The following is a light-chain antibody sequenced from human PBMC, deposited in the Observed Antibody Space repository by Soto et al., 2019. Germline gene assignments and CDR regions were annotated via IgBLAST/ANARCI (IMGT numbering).Light chain of an antibody. J-gene: IGKJ1*01. V-gene: IGKV3-15*01. CDR2: GAS. Sequence: EIVMTQSPTSLSVSPGGSATVCCGASQSISDTLAWYQQKPGQAPRLLIHGASTRATGFPARFSGSGSGTDFTLTISSLQSEDFAVYYCQQYNNWPWTFGQGIKVDIK. CDR3: QQYNNWPWT. CDR1: QSISDT.